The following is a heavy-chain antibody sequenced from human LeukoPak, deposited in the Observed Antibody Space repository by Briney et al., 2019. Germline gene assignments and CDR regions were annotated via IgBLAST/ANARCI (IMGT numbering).Heavy chain of an antibody. D-gene: IGHD2-2*01. Sequence: SETLSLTCAVYGGSFSGYYWSWIRQPPGKGLEWIGYIYYSGSTYYNPSLKSRVTISVDTSKNQFSLKLSSVTAADTAVYYCAREWYCSSTSCYDYYYYYMDVWGKGTTVTVPS. CDR2: IYYSGST. CDR1: GGSFSGYY. CDR3: AREWYCSSTSCYDYYYYYMDV. V-gene: IGHV4-30-4*08. J-gene: IGHJ6*03.